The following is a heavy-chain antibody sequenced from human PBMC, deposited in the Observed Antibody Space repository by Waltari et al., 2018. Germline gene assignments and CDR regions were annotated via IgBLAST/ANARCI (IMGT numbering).Heavy chain of an antibody. CDR1: GFTFSSYS. CDR3: AREYYYDSSGEMDY. J-gene: IGHJ4*02. CDR2: ISSSSSTI. D-gene: IGHD3-22*01. Sequence: EVQLVESGGGLVQPGGSLRPSCAASGFTFSSYSMTWVRQAPGKGLEWVSYISSSSSTIYYADSVKGRFTISRDNAKNSLYLQMNSLRAEDTAVYYCAREYYYDSSGEMDYWGQGTLVTVSS. V-gene: IGHV3-48*01.